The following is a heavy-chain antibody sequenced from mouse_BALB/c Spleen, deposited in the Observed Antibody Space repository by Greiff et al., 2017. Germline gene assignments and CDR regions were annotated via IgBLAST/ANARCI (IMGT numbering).Heavy chain of an antibody. Sequence: VQLQQSGAELARPGASVKLSCKASGYTFTSYWMQWVKQRPGQGLEWIGAIYPGDGDTRYTQKFKGKATLTADKSSSTAYMQLSSLASEDSAVYYCARSNWEVYAMDYWGQGTSGTVSS. J-gene: IGHJ4*01. D-gene: IGHD4-1*01. CDR3: ARSNWEVYAMDY. CDR1: GYTFTSYW. V-gene: IGHV1-87*01. CDR2: IYPGDGDT.